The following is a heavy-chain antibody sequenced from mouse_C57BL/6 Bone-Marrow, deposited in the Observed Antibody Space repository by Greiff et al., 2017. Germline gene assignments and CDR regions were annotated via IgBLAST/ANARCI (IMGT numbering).Heavy chain of an antibody. J-gene: IGHJ1*03. V-gene: IGHV3-6*01. Sequence: DVKLLESGPGLVKPSQSLSLTCSVTGYSITSGYYWNWIRQFPGNKLEWMGYISYDGSNNYNPSLKNRISITRDTSKNQFFLKLNSVTTEDTATYYCARERGNWYFDVWGTGTTVTVSS. CDR1: GYSITSGYY. CDR2: ISYDGSN. CDR3: ARERGNWYFDV.